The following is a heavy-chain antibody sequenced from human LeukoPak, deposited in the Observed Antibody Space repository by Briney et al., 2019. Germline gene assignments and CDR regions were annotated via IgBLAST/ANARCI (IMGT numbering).Heavy chain of an antibody. CDR1: GFIFSTYS. J-gene: IGHJ4*02. D-gene: IGHD2-21*02. V-gene: IGHV3-66*01. CDR3: TRGQSYCGADCYSD. CDR2: MYTGGGR. Sequence: GGSLRLSCAASGFIFSTYSINWVRQPPGKGLEWVSVMYTGGGRYYGDSVKGRFTISRDNSKNTVFLQMNSLRVEDTALYYCTRGQSYCGADCYSDWGQGTLVTVSS.